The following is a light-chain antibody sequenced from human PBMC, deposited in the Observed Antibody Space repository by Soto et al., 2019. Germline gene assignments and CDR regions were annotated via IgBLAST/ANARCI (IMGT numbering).Light chain of an antibody. CDR3: QQLNGYQLA. CDR1: QGMSTY. V-gene: IGKV1-9*01. Sequence: DIQLTQSPSFLSASVGDTVTITCRASQGMSTYLAWYQQKPGKVPKLLIRSASTLQSGVPPRFSGGGSGTDFTLTNSTLQPDDSGIYYCQQLNGYQLAFGGGTNVEIK. CDR2: SAS. J-gene: IGKJ4*02.